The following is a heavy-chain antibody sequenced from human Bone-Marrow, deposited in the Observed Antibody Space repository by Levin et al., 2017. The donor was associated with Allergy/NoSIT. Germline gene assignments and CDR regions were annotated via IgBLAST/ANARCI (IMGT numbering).Heavy chain of an antibody. V-gene: IGHV5-51*01. CDR3: ARLSDTSGYYSFDF. J-gene: IGHJ4*01. Sequence: GESLKISCKASGYIFSGYWIGWVRQMPGKGLEWMGITYGGYSETRYSPSFEGQVSLSVDDSTNTAYLQWSSLKASDTAMYYCARLSDTSGYYSFDFWGQGTFVTVSS. CDR2: TYGGYSET. CDR1: GYIFSGYW. D-gene: IGHD3-22*01.